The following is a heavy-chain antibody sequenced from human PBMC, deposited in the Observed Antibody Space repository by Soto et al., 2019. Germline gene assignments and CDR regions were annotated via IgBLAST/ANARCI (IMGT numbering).Heavy chain of an antibody. Sequence: QVQLVQSGAEVKKPGSSVKVSCKASGGTFSSYAISWVRQAPGQGLEWMGGIIPIFCTANYAQKFQGRVTITANESTTSAYLDLSTVRSEDTAVYYGARAGTDGSGWYDHWFDPWGQVTL. CDR2: IIPIFCTA. D-gene: IGHD6-19*01. CDR1: GGTFSSYA. J-gene: IGHJ5*02. V-gene: IGHV1-69*12. CDR3: ARAGTDGSGWYDHWFDP.